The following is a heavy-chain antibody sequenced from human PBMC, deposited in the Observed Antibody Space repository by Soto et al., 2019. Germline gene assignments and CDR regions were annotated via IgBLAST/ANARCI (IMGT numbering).Heavy chain of an antibody. CDR3: ARDGDYDILTGYLYYFDY. D-gene: IGHD3-9*01. CDR2: ISSSSSYI. J-gene: IGHJ4*02. V-gene: IGHV3-21*01. CDR1: GFTFSSYS. Sequence: GGSLRLSCAASGFTFSSYSMNWVRQAPGKGLEWVSSISSSSSYIYYADSVKGRFTISRDNAKNSLYLQMNSLRAEDTAVYYCARDGDYDILTGYLYYFDYWGQGTLVTVSS.